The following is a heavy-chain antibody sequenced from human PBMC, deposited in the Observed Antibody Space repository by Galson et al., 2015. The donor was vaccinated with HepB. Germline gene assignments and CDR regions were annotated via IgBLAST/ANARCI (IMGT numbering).Heavy chain of an antibody. CDR1: GGSTSSTNYV. CDR2: VDYTGTT. D-gene: IGHD5/OR15-5a*01. V-gene: IGHV4-39*01. Sequence: SETLSLTCTVSGGSTSSTNYVWAWIRQPPGKGLEWIGNVDYTGTTYYSPSLKSRVIIAVDASKRQFSLKLSSVTAADTAFYYCARQIRSTAARGGMDVWGQGTTVTVSS. CDR3: ARQIRSTAARGGMDV. J-gene: IGHJ6*02.